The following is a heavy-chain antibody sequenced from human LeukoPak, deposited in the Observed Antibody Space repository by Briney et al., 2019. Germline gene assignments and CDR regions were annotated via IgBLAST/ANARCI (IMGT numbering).Heavy chain of an antibody. J-gene: IGHJ5*02. CDR1: GFTFSSYA. D-gene: IGHD3-22*01. V-gene: IGHV3-23*01. CDR2: ISGSGGST. CDR3: AKEPTYYYDSSGYYDH. Sequence: GGSLRLSCAASGFTFSSYAMSWVRQAPGKGLEWVSAISGSGGSTYYADSVKGRFTISRDNSKNTLYLQMNSLRAEDTAVYSCAKEPTYYYDSSGYYDHWGQGTLVTVSS.